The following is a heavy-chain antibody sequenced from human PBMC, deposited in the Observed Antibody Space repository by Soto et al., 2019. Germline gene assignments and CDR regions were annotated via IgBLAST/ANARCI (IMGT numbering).Heavy chain of an antibody. CDR1: GGTFSSYA. D-gene: IGHD3-22*01. Sequence: SVKVSCKASGGTFSSYAISWVRQAPGQGLEWMGGIIPIFGTANYAQKFQGRVTITADKSTSTAYMELSSLRSEDTAVYYCARDRVYYDSSGYYLDAFDIWGQGTMVTVSS. J-gene: IGHJ3*02. CDR2: IIPIFGTA. V-gene: IGHV1-69*06. CDR3: ARDRVYYDSSGYYLDAFDI.